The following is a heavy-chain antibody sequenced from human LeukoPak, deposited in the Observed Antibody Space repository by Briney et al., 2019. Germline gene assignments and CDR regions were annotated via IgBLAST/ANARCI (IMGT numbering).Heavy chain of an antibody. CDR1: GGSISSYY. CDR3: ARRVGSNNKVWFDP. J-gene: IGHJ5*02. Sequence: PSETLSLTCTVSGGSISSYYWGWIRQPPGKGLEWIGSIYYSGSTYYNPSLKSRVTIYVDTSKNQFSLKLSSVTAADTAVYYCARRVGSNNKVWFDPWGQGTLVTVSS. D-gene: IGHD1-26*01. V-gene: IGHV4-39*01. CDR2: IYYSGST.